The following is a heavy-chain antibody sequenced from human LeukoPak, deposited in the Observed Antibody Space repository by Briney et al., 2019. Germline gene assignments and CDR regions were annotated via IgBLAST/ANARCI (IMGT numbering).Heavy chain of an antibody. CDR2: IYPGDSDT. Sequence: GESLKISCKGSGYSFTSYWIGWVRQLPGKGLEWMGIIYPGDSDTRYSPSFQGQVTISADKSISTAYLQWSSLKASDTAMYYCARRRRSGGSCYYPFDYWGQGTLVTVSS. D-gene: IGHD2-15*01. CDR1: GYSFTSYW. CDR3: ARRRRSGGSCYYPFDY. J-gene: IGHJ4*02. V-gene: IGHV5-51*01.